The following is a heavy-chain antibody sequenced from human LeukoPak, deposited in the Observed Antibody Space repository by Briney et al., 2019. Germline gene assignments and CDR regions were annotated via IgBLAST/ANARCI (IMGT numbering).Heavy chain of an antibody. CDR3: ARSGSGHAVGLYY. CDR1: GYTFTDYY. Sequence: GASVKVSCKASGYTFTDYYMHWVRQAPGQGLEWMGWINPNSGGTNYAQKFQGRVTMTRDTSISTAYMELSRLRSDDTAVYYCARSGSGHAVGLYYWGQGTLVTVSS. J-gene: IGHJ4*02. D-gene: IGHD6-19*01. CDR2: INPNSGGT. V-gene: IGHV1-2*02.